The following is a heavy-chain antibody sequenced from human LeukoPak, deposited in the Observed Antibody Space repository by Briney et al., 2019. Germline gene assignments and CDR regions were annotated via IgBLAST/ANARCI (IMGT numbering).Heavy chain of an antibody. CDR3: ARGGSGYDSFDY. CDR1: GGSFSTYY. D-gene: IGHD5-12*01. Sequence: PSETLSLTCAVYGGSFSTYYWSWIRQPPGKGLEWIGYISYSGNTNYNPSLKSRVTISLDTSKKQFSLKLSSVTAADTAIYYCARGGSGYDSFDYWGQGTLVTVSS. V-gene: IGHV4-59*01. CDR2: ISYSGNT. J-gene: IGHJ4*02.